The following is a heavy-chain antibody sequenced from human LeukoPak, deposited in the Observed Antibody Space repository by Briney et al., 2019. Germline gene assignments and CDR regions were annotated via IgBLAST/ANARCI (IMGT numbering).Heavy chain of an antibody. Sequence: GRSLRLSCAASGFTFTNYAMHWVRQAPGKGLEWVAVISHDGSNKYYADSVKGRFTISRDNSKNTLYLQMNSLRAEDTAIYYCAKVGATAVLFDYWGQGTLVTVSS. J-gene: IGHJ4*02. D-gene: IGHD1-26*01. V-gene: IGHV3-30*04. CDR2: ISHDGSNK. CDR3: AKVGATAVLFDY. CDR1: GFTFTNYA.